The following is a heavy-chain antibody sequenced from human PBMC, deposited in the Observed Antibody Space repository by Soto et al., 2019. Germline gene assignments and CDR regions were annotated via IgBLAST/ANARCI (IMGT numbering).Heavy chain of an antibody. Sequence: QVQLVQSGAEVKKPGSSVKVSCKASGGTFSNYAINWVRQAPGLGLEWMGQVTPKLATAKHAQKFQGRVTITADESASTAYMYVSSLRSEDTAVYSCARRRDGYNSAFDIWGQGTLVTVSS. CDR1: GGTFSNYA. CDR3: ARRRDGYNSAFDI. J-gene: IGHJ3*02. CDR2: VTPKLATA. D-gene: IGHD5-12*01. V-gene: IGHV1-69*01.